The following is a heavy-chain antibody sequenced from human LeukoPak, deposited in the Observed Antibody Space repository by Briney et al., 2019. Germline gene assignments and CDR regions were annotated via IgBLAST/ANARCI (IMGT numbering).Heavy chain of an antibody. CDR2: VSYTGRT. CDR1: GGSLSYNY. Sequence: SETLSLTCSVSGGSLSYNYWTWIRQSPGKGLEYIGHVSYTGRTRYNPSLQRRLTISLDTSNNHFSLQLTSVSAADTALYYCARLLDYDNSGAPDIFDIWGQGTMVTVSS. J-gene: IGHJ3*02. CDR3: ARLLDYDNSGAPDIFDI. D-gene: IGHD3-22*01. V-gene: IGHV4-59*01.